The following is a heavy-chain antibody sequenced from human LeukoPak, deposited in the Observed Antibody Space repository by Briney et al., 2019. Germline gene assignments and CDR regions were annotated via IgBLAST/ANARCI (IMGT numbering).Heavy chain of an antibody. CDR2: IKQDGSEK. Sequence: PGGSLRLSCAASGFTFSSYWMSWVRQAPGKGLEWVANIKQDGSEKYYVDSVKGRFTISRDNAKNSLYLQMNSLRAEDTAVYYCARGGSGYSGYDAAFDIWGQGTMVTVSS. D-gene: IGHD5-12*01. V-gene: IGHV3-7*01. J-gene: IGHJ3*02. CDR3: ARGGSGYSGYDAAFDI. CDR1: GFTFSSYW.